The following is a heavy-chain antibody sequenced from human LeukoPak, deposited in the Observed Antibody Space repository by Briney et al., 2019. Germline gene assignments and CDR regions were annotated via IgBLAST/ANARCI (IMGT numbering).Heavy chain of an antibody. CDR2: ISYDGSNK. Sequence: PGRSLRLSCAASGFTFSSYAMHWVRQAPGKGLEWVAVISYDGSNKYYADSVKGRFTISRDNSKNTLYLQMNSLRAEDTAVYYCARVTATTCYWGQGTLVTVSS. CDR1: GFTFSSYA. V-gene: IGHV3-30*01. D-gene: IGHD4-11*01. J-gene: IGHJ4*02. CDR3: ARVTATTCY.